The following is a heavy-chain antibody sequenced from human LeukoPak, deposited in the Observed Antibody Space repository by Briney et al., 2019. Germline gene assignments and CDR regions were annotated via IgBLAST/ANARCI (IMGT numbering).Heavy chain of an antibody. Sequence: PGGSLRLSCAASEFTFSSSEMNWVRQAPGKGLEWVANIKQDGSEKYYVDSVKGRFTISRDNAKNSLYLQMNSLRAEDTAVYYCARDQSLGDFDYWGQGTLVTVSS. J-gene: IGHJ4*02. D-gene: IGHD7-27*01. CDR2: IKQDGSEK. CDR1: EFTFSSSE. V-gene: IGHV3-7*03. CDR3: ARDQSLGDFDY.